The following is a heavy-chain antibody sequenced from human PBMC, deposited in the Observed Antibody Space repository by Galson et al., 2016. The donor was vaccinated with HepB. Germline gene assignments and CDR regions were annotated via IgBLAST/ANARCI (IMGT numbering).Heavy chain of an antibody. V-gene: IGHV6-1*01. J-gene: IGHJ3*02. CDR1: GDSVSSNSAA. Sequence: CAISGDSVSSNSAAWNWIRPPPSRGLEWLGRTYYRSKWYNDYAVSVKSRITINPDTSKNQFSLLLNFVTPEDTAVYYCARVTDTAAALGAFDIWGQGTMVTVSS. CDR2: TYYRSKWYN. CDR3: ARVTDTAAALGAFDI. D-gene: IGHD7-27*01.